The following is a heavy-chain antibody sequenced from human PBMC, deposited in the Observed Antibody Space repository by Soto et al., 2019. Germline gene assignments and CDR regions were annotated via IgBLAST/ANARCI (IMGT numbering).Heavy chain of an antibody. D-gene: IGHD2-2*01. CDR2: INHRGST. V-gene: IGHV4-34*01. J-gene: IGHJ4*02. CDR3: VRGAPAAIGPQGEY. CDR1: GGSFSGYY. Sequence: SETLSLTCAVYGGSFSGYYWSWIRQPPGKGLEWIGEINHRGSTSYNPSLKSRLTISVDTSKSQFSLKLSSITAADTAVYYCVRGAPAAIGPQGEYWGQGTLVTVSS.